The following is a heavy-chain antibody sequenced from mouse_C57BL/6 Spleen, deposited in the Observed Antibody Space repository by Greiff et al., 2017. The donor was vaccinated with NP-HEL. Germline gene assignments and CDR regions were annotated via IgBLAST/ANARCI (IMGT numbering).Heavy chain of an antibody. D-gene: IGHD1-1*02. V-gene: IGHV1-15*01. CDR2: IDPETGGT. J-gene: IGHJ3*01. Sequence: VQLQQSGAELVRPGASVTLSCKASGYTFTDYEMNWVKQTPVHGLEWIGAIDPETGGTAYNQKFKGKAILTADKSSSTAYMELRSLTSEDSAVYYCARSRYMARFAYWGKGTLVTVSA. CDR1: GYTFTDYE. CDR3: ARSRYMARFAY.